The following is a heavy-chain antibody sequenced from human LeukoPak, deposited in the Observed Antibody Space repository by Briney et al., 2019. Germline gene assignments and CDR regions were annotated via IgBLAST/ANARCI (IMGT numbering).Heavy chain of an antibody. CDR3: ARENRYYYDSSGYSVAFDI. D-gene: IGHD3-22*01. CDR1: GGSISSYY. J-gene: IGHJ3*02. Sequence: SETLSLTCTVSGGSISSYYWSWIRQPPGKGLEWIGYIYYSGSTNYNPSLKSRVTISVDTSKNQFSPKLSSVTAADTAVYYCARENRYYYDSSGYSVAFDIWGQGTMVTVSS. V-gene: IGHV4-59*01. CDR2: IYYSGST.